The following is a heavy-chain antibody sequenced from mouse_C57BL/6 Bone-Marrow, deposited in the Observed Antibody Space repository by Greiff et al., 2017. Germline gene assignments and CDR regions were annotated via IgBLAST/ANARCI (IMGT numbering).Heavy chain of an antibody. CDR2: FYPGSGSI. Sequence: VQLQESGAELVKPGASVKLSCKASGYTFPEYTIHWVKQRSGQGLEWIGWFYPGSGSIKYNEKFKDKATLTADKSSSPVYMALSRVTSEDSAVXFCARHESYYYSSISRFAYWGQGTLVTVSA. CDR1: GYTFPEYT. J-gene: IGHJ3*01. CDR3: ARHESYYYSSISRFAY. D-gene: IGHD1-1*01. V-gene: IGHV1-62-2*01.